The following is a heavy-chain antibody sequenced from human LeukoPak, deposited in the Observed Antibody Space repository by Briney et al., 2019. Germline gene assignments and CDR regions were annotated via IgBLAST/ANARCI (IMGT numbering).Heavy chain of an antibody. CDR3: ARDGHGSGSYDGFEI. CDR1: GGSISDYH. V-gene: IGHV4-59*01. CDR2: IYDSGST. J-gene: IGHJ3*02. D-gene: IGHD3-10*01. Sequence: SHTLSLTCTVAGGSISDYHWTWIRHPPGQEPEWIGYIYDSGSTNYNPSLKSRVSISVDTSKNQFSLKLTSVTAADTAVYFCARDGHGSGSYDGFEIWGQGTMVTVSS.